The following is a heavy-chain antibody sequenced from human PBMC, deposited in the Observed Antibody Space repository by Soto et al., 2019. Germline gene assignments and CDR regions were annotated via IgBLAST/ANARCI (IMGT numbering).Heavy chain of an antibody. Sequence: QVQLQESGPGLVKPSQTLSLTCTVSGGSISSGDYYWNWIRQPPGKGLEWIGYISYSGNTYYNPSLKSRLTISVDTSKNQFSLRLSSVTAADTVVYYCARAPPRDDAFDIWGQGTMVTVSS. J-gene: IGHJ3*02. CDR1: GGSISSGDYY. CDR2: ISYSGNT. V-gene: IGHV4-30-4*01. CDR3: ARAPPRDDAFDI.